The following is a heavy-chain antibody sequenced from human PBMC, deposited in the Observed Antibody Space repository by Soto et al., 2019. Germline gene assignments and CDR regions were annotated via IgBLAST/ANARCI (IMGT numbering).Heavy chain of an antibody. V-gene: IGHV3-30*18. CDR2: ISYDGSNK. CDR3: AKDRGWLAERYYYGMDV. CDR1: GFTFRSYG. Sequence: QVQLVESGGGVVQPGRSLRLSCAASGFTFRSYGMHWVRQAPGKGLEWVAVISYDGSNKYYADSVKGRFTISRDNSKNTLYLQMNSLRAEDKAVYYCAKDRGWLAERYYYGMDVWGQGTTVTVSS. D-gene: IGHD6-19*01. J-gene: IGHJ6*02.